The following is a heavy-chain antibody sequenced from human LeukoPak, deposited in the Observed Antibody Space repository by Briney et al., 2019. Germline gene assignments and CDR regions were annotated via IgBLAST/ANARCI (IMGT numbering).Heavy chain of an antibody. Sequence: GGSLRLSCAASGFTFSTYSTTWVRQAPGKGLEWVSSISGSSSHIYYADSVKGRFTISRDNAKNSLYLQMSSLRAEDTAVYYCASFDYWGQGTLVTVSS. V-gene: IGHV3-21*01. J-gene: IGHJ4*02. CDR1: GFTFSTYS. CDR3: ASFDY. CDR2: ISGSSSHI.